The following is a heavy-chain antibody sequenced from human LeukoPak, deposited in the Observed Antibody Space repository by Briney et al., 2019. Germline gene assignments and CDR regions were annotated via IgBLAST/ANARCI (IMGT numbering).Heavy chain of an antibody. CDR3: ARSKSGITIFGVVIKGVWFDP. D-gene: IGHD3-3*01. V-gene: IGHV1-8*01. CDR1: GYTFTSYD. J-gene: IGHJ5*02. CDR2: MNPNSGNT. Sequence: ASVKVSCKASGYTFTSYDINWVRQATGQGLEWMGWMNPNSGNTGYAQKFQGRVTMTRNTSISTAYMELSSLRSEDTAVYYCARSKSGITIFGVVIKGVWFDPWGQGTLVTVSS.